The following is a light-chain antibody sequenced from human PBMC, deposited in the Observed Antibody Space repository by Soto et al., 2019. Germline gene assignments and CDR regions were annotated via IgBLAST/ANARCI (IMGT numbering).Light chain of an antibody. CDR3: QQLYIFPLT. J-gene: IGKJ5*01. CDR2: AAS. Sequence: DIHLTQSPSFLSASVGDRVTITCRAGQGISSFLAWYQQKPGKAPNLLMYAASTLQSGVPSRFSGGESGTEYTLTISSLQPEDSATYYCQQLYIFPLTFGQGTRLEIK. V-gene: IGKV1-9*01. CDR1: QGISSF.